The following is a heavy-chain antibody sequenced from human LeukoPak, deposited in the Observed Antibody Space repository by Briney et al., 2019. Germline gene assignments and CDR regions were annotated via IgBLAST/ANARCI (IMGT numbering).Heavy chain of an antibody. Sequence: SVKVSCTASGGTFSSYAISWVRQAPGQGLEWMGGIIPIFGTANYAQKFQGRVTITADESTSTAYMELSSLRSEDTAVYYCARAGDLGDYVWGSYIIDYWGQGTLVTVSS. CDR3: ARAGDLGDYVWGSYIIDY. V-gene: IGHV1-69*01. J-gene: IGHJ4*02. CDR2: IIPIFGTA. CDR1: GGTFSSYA. D-gene: IGHD3-16*01.